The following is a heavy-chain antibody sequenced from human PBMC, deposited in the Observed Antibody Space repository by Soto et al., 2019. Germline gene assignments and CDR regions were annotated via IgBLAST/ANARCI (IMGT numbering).Heavy chain of an antibody. D-gene: IGHD3-10*01. V-gene: IGHV1-69*01. J-gene: IGHJ4*02. CDR1: GGTFSSYA. CDR2: IIPIFGTA. Sequence: QVQLVQSGAEVKKPGSSVKVSCKASGGTFSSYAISWVRQAPGQGLEWMGGIIPIFGTANYAQKFQGRVTITADEATSTADMERSSLRSEDTAVDYCARAGSHPAVEPKPRGVLWSFDYWGQGTLVTVSS. CDR3: ARAGSHPAVEPKPRGVLWSFDY.